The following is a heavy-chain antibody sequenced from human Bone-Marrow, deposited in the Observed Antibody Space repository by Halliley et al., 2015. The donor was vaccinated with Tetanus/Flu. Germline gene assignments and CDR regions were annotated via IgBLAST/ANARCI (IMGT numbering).Heavy chain of an antibody. V-gene: IGHV3-21*01. J-gene: IGHJ1*01. CDR2: ISSTSTFI. CDR3: AKAGYSDSSGYAKCFQR. CDR1: GFTLSRYT. D-gene: IGHD3-22*01. Sequence: SLRLSCAASGFTLSRYTMNWVRQAPGKGLEWVSSISSTSTFIYYSDSLKGRFTISRDNAENSLHLQMNSLRVEDTAVYFCAKAGYSDSSGYAKCFQRWGQGTLVTVSS.